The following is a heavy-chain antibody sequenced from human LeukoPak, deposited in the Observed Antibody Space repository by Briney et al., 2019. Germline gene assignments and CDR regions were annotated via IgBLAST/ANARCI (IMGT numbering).Heavy chain of an antibody. Sequence: SETLSLTCTVSGGSISSSPNYWGWIRQPPGKGLEWIGSVYYSGSTNYNPSLKSRVTISVDTSKTQFSLKLNSVTAADTAVYYCARRIAAADAFDIWGQGTMVTVSS. CDR2: VYYSGST. D-gene: IGHD6-13*01. J-gene: IGHJ3*02. CDR3: ARRIAAADAFDI. CDR1: GGSISSSPNY. V-gene: IGHV4-39*01.